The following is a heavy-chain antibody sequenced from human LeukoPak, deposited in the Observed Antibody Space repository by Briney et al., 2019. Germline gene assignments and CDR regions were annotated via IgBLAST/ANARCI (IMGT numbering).Heavy chain of an antibody. CDR2: ITSSNNYI. CDR3: ARGEFGDYYYFYMDV. J-gene: IGHJ6*03. CDR1: GFTFSSYS. V-gene: IGHV3-21*01. Sequence: GGSLRLSCAASGFTFSSYSMNWVRQAPGKGLEWVSSITSSNNYIYYGDSVKGRFTISRDDAKNSLFLQMDSLRAEDTATYYCARGEFGDYYYFYMDVWGKGTTVTVSS. D-gene: IGHD2/OR15-2a*01.